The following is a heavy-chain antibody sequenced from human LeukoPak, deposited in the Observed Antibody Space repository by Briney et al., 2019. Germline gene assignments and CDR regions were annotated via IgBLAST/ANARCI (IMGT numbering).Heavy chain of an antibody. Sequence: SGTLSLTCGVSGASIRRPYWWSWVRQPPGKGLEWIAEISHSGTTHYNPSLKSRVIISVDKSKNQVFLKLNSVTAADTAMYYCARVRGYSYGYEWVNWFDPWGQGTLVTVSS. CDR3: ARVRGYSYGYEWVNWFDP. V-gene: IGHV4-4*02. CDR1: GASIRRPYW. D-gene: IGHD5-18*01. CDR2: ISHSGTT. J-gene: IGHJ5*02.